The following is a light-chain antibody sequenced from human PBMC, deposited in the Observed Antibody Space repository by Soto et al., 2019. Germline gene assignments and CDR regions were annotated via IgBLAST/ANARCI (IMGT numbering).Light chain of an antibody. Sequence: AIQMTQSPSALSASVGDRVTITCRASQGIRNDLGWYQQKPGQAPKLLIYAASSLQSGVPSRFSGSGSGTDFNLTISRLQPEDFATYYCQQGYNSPITFGQATRLDI. CDR3: QQGYNSPIT. CDR2: AAS. CDR1: QGIRND. J-gene: IGKJ5*01. V-gene: IGKV1-6*01.